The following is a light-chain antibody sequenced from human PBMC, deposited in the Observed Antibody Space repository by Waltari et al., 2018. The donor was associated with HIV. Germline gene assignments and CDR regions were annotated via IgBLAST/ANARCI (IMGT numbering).Light chain of an antibody. CDR2: EVT. J-gene: IGLJ3*02. Sequence: QSALTQPRSVSGSPGQSVTISCTGTSSDVGGYNYFSWYQQHPGKAPKLMIYEVTKRPSGVPDRFSGSKSGNTASLTISGLQAEDEADYCCCSYAGSYTLVFGGGTKLTVL. CDR3: CSYAGSYTLV. V-gene: IGLV2-11*01. CDR1: SSDVGGYNY.